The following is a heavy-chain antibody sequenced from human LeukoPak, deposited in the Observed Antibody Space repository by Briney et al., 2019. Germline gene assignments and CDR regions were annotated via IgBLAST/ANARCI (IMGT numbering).Heavy chain of an antibody. J-gene: IGHJ5*02. CDR2: IYYSGST. D-gene: IGHD3-10*01. CDR3: ARVYVTVVRGSWFDP. V-gene: IGHV4-39*07. Sequence: NPSETLSLTCTVSGGSISSSSYYWGWIRQPPGKGLEWIGSIYYSGSTYYNPSLKSRVTISVDTSQNQFSLKLRSVTAADTAVYYCARVYVTVVRGSWFDPWGQGTLVTVSS. CDR1: GGSISSSSYY.